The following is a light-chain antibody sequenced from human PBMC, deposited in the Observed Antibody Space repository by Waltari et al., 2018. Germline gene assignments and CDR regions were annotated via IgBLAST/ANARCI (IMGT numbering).Light chain of an antibody. J-gene: IGLJ2*01. Sequence: QSALTQPPSASVSPGQSVTISCTGTSSDVGGYNYVSWYQQHPGKVPKLVIFEVSKRPSGVPDRLSGSRYGNTASLTVSGLQAEDEADYYCSSYAGSNTYVLFGGGTKLTVL. V-gene: IGLV2-8*01. CDR1: SSDVGGYNY. CDR3: SSYAGSNTYVL. CDR2: EVS.